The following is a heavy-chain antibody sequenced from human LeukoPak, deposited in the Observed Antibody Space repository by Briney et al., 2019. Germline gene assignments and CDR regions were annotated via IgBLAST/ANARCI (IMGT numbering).Heavy chain of an antibody. CDR2: INPNSGGT. CDR3: ATLGDISGYYLRDY. J-gene: IGHJ4*02. D-gene: IGHD3-22*01. V-gene: IGHV1-2*02. Sequence: ASVKVSCKASGYTFTGFYIHWVRQAPGQGLQWMGWINPNSGGTNYAQEFEGRVTMTRDTSISTAYMELSGLRSDDTAIYYCATLGDISGYYLRDYWGQGTLVTVSP. CDR1: GYTFTGFY.